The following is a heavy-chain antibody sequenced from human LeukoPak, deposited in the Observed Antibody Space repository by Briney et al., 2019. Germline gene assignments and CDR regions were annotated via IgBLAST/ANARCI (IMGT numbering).Heavy chain of an antibody. J-gene: IGHJ6*02. Sequence: SETLSLTYTVSGGSISSYYWSWIRQPPGKGLEWIGYIYYSGSTNYNPSLKSRVTISVGTSKNQFSLKLSSVTAADTAVYYCARGPYGMDVWGQGTTVTVSS. CDR1: GGSISSYY. V-gene: IGHV4-59*01. CDR2: IYYSGST. CDR3: ARGPYGMDV.